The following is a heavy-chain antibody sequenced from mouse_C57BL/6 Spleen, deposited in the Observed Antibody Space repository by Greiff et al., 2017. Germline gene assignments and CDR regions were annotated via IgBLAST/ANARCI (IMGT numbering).Heavy chain of an antibody. CDR2: IDPEDGET. Sequence: EVKLEESGAELVKPGASVKLSCTASGFNIKDYYMHWVKQRTEQGLEWIGRIDPEDGETKYAPKFQGKATITADTSSNTAYLQLSSLTSEDTAVYYCARGDSNYLYYYAMDYWGQGTSVTVSS. CDR3: ARGDSNYLYYYAMDY. D-gene: IGHD2-5*01. V-gene: IGHV14-2*01. J-gene: IGHJ4*01. CDR1: GFNIKDYY.